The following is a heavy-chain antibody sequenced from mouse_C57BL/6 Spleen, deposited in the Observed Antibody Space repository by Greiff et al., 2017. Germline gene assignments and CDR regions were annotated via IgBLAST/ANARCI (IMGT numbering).Heavy chain of an antibody. CDR1: GYSFTDYN. Sequence: VQLQQSGPELVKPGASVKISCKASGYSFTDYNMNWVKQSNGKSLEWIGVINPNYGTTSYNQKFKGKATLTVDQSSSTAYMQLNRLTSEDSAVYYCARGDYSNLYWYFDVWGTGTTVTVSS. CDR3: ARGDYSNLYWYFDV. D-gene: IGHD2-5*01. CDR2: INPNYGTT. J-gene: IGHJ1*03. V-gene: IGHV1-39*01.